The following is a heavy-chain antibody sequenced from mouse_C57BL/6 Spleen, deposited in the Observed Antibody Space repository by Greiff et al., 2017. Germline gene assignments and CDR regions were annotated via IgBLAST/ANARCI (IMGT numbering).Heavy chain of an antibody. D-gene: IGHD2-5*01. CDR3: ATYYSNYDYYFDY. CDR2: IYPGSGST. J-gene: IGHJ2*01. CDR1: GYTFTSYW. Sequence: VQLQQPGAELVKPGASVKMSCKASGYTFTSYWITWVKQRPGQGLEWIGDIYPGSGSTNYNEKFKSKATLTVDTSSSTAYMQLSSLTSADSAVYYCATYYSNYDYYFDYWGQGTTLTVSS. V-gene: IGHV1-55*01.